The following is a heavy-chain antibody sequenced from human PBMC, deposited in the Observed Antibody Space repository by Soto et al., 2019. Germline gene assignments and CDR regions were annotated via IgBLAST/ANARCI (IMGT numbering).Heavy chain of an antibody. CDR3: ASTIFGVARFDP. CDR2: INHSGST. J-gene: IGHJ5*02. Sequence: QVQLQQWGAGLLKPSETLSLTCAVYGGSFCGYYWSWIRQPPGKGLEWIGEINHSGSTNYNPSLKSRVTISVDTSKNQFSLKLSSVTAADTAVYYCASTIFGVARFDPWGQGTLVTVSS. V-gene: IGHV4-34*01. D-gene: IGHD3-3*01. CDR1: GGSFCGYY.